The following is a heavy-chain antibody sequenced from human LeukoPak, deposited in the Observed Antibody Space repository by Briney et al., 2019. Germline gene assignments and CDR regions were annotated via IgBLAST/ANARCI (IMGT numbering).Heavy chain of an antibody. Sequence: ASVKVSCKASGGTFSSYAISWVRQAPGQGLEWMGGIIPIFGTAHYAQKFQGRVTITADESTSTAYMELSSLRSEDTAVYYCARDGYNLDYYYYMDVWGKGTTVTVSS. V-gene: IGHV1-69*13. CDR1: GGTFSSYA. J-gene: IGHJ6*03. D-gene: IGHD5-24*01. CDR3: ARDGYNLDYYYYMDV. CDR2: IIPIFGTA.